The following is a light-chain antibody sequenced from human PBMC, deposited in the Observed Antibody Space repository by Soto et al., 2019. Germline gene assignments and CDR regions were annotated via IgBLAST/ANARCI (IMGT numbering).Light chain of an antibody. CDR2: NTS. CDR1: QNVDHL. V-gene: IGKV3-11*01. Sequence: EVVLTQSPATLSLSPGDRATLSCRASQNVDHLLSWYQQKPGQSPRLLIFNTSNRATGIPARFSGSGSGTDFSLTISSLEPEDFAIYYCQQCSDWPPLTFGQGTRLEIK. CDR3: QQCSDWPPLT. J-gene: IGKJ5*01.